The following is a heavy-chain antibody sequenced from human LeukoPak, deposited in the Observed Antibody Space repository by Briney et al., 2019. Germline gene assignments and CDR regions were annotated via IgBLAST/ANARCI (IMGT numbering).Heavy chain of an antibody. D-gene: IGHD6-19*01. CDR2: ISSSGSTI. CDR1: GFTFSDYY. Sequence: GGSLRLSCAASGFTFSDYYMSWIRQAPGKGLEWVSYISSSGSTIYYADSVKGRFTISRDNAKNSLYLQMNSLRAEDTAVYYCAKDRVAVAGTFYFDYWGQGTLVAVSS. J-gene: IGHJ4*02. CDR3: AKDRVAVAGTFYFDY. V-gene: IGHV3-11*04.